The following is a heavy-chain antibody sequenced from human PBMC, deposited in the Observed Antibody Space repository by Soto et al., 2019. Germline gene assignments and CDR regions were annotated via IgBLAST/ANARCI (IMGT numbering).Heavy chain of an antibody. D-gene: IGHD2-15*01. CDR2: IYYSGST. J-gene: IGHJ4*02. CDR3: ARGRRPGGSCYYFDY. CDR1: GGSISSGGYY. Sequence: SETLSLTCTVSGGSISSGGYYWSWIRQHPGKGLEWIGYIYYSGSTYYNPSLKSRVTISVDTSKNQFSLKLSSVTAADTAVYYCARGRRPGGSCYYFDYWGQGTLVTVSS. V-gene: IGHV4-31*03.